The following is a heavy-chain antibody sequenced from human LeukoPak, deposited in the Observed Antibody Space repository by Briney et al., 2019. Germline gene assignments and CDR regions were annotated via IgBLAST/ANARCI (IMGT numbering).Heavy chain of an antibody. J-gene: IGHJ6*03. Sequence: PSETLSLTCTVSGGSISSYYWSWIRQPPGKGLEWIGYIYYSGSTNYNPSLKSRVTISVDTSKNQFSLKLSSVTAADTAVYYCARAGGGPYYYYMDVWGKGTTVTVSS. V-gene: IGHV4-59*01. D-gene: IGHD3-10*01. CDR2: IYYSGST. CDR3: ARAGGGPYYYYMDV. CDR1: GGSISSYY.